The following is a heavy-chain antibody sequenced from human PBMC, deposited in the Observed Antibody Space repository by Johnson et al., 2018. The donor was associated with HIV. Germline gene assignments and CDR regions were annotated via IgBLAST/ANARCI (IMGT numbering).Heavy chain of an antibody. CDR1: GFTVSSNY. CDR2: IYRGGSS. V-gene: IGHV3-66*01. J-gene: IGHJ3*02. Sequence: VQLVESGGGLVQPGGSLRLSCAASGFTVSSNYMSWVRQAPGKGLEWVSVIYRGGSSYYADSVKGRFTISRDNSKNTLYLQMNSLRVEDTAVYYCAKGADYADYEGAFDIWGQGTMVTVSS. D-gene: IGHD4-17*01. CDR3: AKGADYADYEGAFDI.